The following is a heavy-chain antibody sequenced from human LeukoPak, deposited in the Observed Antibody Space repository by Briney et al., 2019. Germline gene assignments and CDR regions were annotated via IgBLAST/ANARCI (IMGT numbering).Heavy chain of an antibody. CDR3: AKWGDYDILTGYYVPDY. V-gene: IGHV3-23*01. Sequence: GTSLRLSCVASGFTFTNNAMSWVRQAPGKGLEWVSAITGSDGTSHYADSVKGRFTISRDNSKNTLYLQANSLRAEDTAVYYCAKWGDYDILTGYYVPDYWGQGTLVTVSS. J-gene: IGHJ4*02. CDR1: GFTFTNNA. CDR2: ITGSDGTS. D-gene: IGHD3-9*01.